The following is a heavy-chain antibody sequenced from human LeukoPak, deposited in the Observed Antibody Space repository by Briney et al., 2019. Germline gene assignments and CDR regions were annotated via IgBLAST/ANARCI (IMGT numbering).Heavy chain of an antibody. J-gene: IGHJ5*02. CDR2: INHSGST. D-gene: IGHD3-3*01. CDR3: ARGGTIFGVVIRSDWFDP. CDR1: GGSFSGYY. V-gene: IGHV4-34*01. Sequence: SETLSLTCAVYGGSFSGYYWSWIRQPPGKGLEWIGEINHSGSTNYNPSLKSRVTISVDTSKNQFSLKLSSVTAADTAVYYCARGGTIFGVVIRSDWFDPWGQGTLVTVSS.